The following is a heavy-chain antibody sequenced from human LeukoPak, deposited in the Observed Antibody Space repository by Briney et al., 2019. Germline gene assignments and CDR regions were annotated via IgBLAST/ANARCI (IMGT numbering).Heavy chain of an antibody. Sequence: PGGSLRLSCAASGFTFSNYAMHWVRQAPGKGLEWVSLISSGGTYEYYADSVKGRFTIYRDNSNNTLYLQLNSLRAEDTAVYYCAKDSTYYYDSGSSGPHYFDNWGQGTLVTVSS. CDR2: ISSGGTYE. J-gene: IGHJ4*02. D-gene: IGHD3-10*01. V-gene: IGHV3-30*01. CDR3: AKDSTYYYDSGSSGPHYFDN. CDR1: GFTFSNYA.